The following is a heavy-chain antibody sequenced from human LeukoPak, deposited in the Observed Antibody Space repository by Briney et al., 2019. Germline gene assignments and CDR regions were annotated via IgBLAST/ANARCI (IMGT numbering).Heavy chain of an antibody. Sequence: SGGSLRLSCAASGFTLSSYEMNWVRQAPGKGLEWVSYISSSGSTIYYADSVKGRFTISRDNAKNSLYLQMNSLRAEDTALYYCARAPYSSSFNWFDPWGQGTLVTVSS. J-gene: IGHJ5*02. CDR3: ARAPYSSSFNWFDP. CDR1: GFTLSSYE. V-gene: IGHV3-48*03. D-gene: IGHD6-13*01. CDR2: ISSSGSTI.